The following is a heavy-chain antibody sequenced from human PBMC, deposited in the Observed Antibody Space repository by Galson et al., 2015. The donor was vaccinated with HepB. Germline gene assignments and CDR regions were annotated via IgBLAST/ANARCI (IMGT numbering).Heavy chain of an antibody. CDR2: ISAYNGNT. CDR1: GGTFSSYA. D-gene: IGHD3-22*01. J-gene: IGHJ4*02. V-gene: IGHV1-18*01. CDR3: ARDYKYNHYYHGNTYPGY. Sequence: SVTVSCKASGGTFSSYAISWVRQAPGQGLEWMGWISAYNGNTNYAQKLQGGVTMTTDTSTSTAYMELRSLRSDDTAVYYCARDYKYNHYYHGNTYPGYWGQGTLVTVSS.